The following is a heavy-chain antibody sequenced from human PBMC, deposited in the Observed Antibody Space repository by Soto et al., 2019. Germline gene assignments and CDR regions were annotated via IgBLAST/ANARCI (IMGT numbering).Heavy chain of an antibody. J-gene: IGHJ6*02. Sequence: SETLSLTCTVSGGSVSSGSYYWSWIRQPPGKGLEWIGYIYYSGSTNYNPSLKSRVTISVDTSKNQFSLKLSSVTAADTAVYYCARTQYCTNGVCYIPHYYYYGMDVWGQGTTVTVSS. D-gene: IGHD2-8*01. CDR1: GGSVSSGSYY. CDR3: ARTQYCTNGVCYIPHYYYYGMDV. V-gene: IGHV4-61*01. CDR2: IYYSGST.